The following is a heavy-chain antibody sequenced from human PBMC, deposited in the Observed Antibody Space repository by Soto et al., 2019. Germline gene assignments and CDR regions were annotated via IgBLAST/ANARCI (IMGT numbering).Heavy chain of an antibody. CDR1: GGTFSSYA. CDR3: ARSQGGSSSLDIYYYYYYGMDV. V-gene: IGHV1-69*01. Sequence: QVQLVQSGAEVKKPGSSVKVSCKAPGGTFSSYAISWVRQAPGQGLEWMGGIIPIFGTANYAQKFQGRVTITADESTSTGYMGLSSLRSEETAVYYWARSQGGSSSLDIYYYYYYGMDVWGQGTTVTVSS. CDR2: IIPIFGTA. D-gene: IGHD2-15*01. J-gene: IGHJ6*02.